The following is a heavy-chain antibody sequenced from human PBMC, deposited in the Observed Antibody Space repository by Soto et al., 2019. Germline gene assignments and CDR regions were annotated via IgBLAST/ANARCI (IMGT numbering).Heavy chain of an antibody. Sequence: QVQLVQSGAEVKKPGSSVKVSCKASGGSFSSYIVSWVRQAPGQGLEWMGRIIPVLGVEYYAQKFQGRVTLTAHKPPSTAYMERSSLRYEDTAVYYCAKSPHPGSATPSSYGMDVWGLGTTVTVS. CDR2: IIPVLGVE. J-gene: IGHJ6*02. CDR1: GGSFSSYI. V-gene: IGHV1-69*02. D-gene: IGHD2-15*01. CDR3: AKSPHPGSATPSSYGMDV.